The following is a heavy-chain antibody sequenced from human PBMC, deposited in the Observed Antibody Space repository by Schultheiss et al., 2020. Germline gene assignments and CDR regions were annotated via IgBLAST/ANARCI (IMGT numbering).Heavy chain of an antibody. CDR3: ARLHVDTAMPLPWFDP. Sequence: SETLSLTCTVSGGSIISSSYYWGWIRQPPGKGLEWIGSIYYSGSTYYNPSLKSRVTISVDTSKNQFSLKLSSVTAADTAVYYCARLHVDTAMPLPWFDPWGQGTLVTVSS. D-gene: IGHD5-18*01. V-gene: IGHV4-39*01. CDR2: IYYSGST. J-gene: IGHJ5*02. CDR1: GGSIISSSYY.